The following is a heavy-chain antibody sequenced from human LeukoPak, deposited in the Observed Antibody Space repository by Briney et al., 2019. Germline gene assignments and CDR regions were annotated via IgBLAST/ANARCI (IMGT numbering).Heavy chain of an antibody. D-gene: IGHD3-9*01. CDR2: IQYDGSNK. J-gene: IGHJ6*02. V-gene: IGHV3-30*02. CDR1: GFTFNSYG. CDR3: ARTTDIPYYYYGMDV. Sequence: GGSLRLSCAASGFTFNSYGMNWVRQAPGKGLEWVAFIQYDGSNKYYADSVKGRFTISRDNAKNSLYLQMNSLRAEDTAVYYCARTTDIPYYYYGMDVWGQGTTVTVSS.